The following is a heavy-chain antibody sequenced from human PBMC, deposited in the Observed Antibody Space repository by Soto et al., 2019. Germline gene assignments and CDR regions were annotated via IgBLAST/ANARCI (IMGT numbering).Heavy chain of an antibody. CDR3: ARDEPDGSGPFDY. V-gene: IGHV3-53*02. Sequence: EVQLVETGGGLIQPGGSLRLSCAASGFSVSSKYMSWVRQAPGKGLEWVSVIFSNGGTYYADSVKGRFTISRDNSKNTLYLQMNSLRADDTAVYYCARDEPDGSGPFDYWGQGPLVTVSS. CDR2: IFSNGGT. D-gene: IGHD3-22*01. CDR1: GFSVSSKY. J-gene: IGHJ4*02.